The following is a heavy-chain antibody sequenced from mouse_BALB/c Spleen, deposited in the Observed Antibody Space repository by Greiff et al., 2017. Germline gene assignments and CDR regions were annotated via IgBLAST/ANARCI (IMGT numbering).Heavy chain of an antibody. CDR2: ISYSGST. J-gene: IGHJ4*01. CDR3: ARSGYPYYAMDY. Sequence: EVKLVESGPGLVKPSQSLSLTCTVTGYSITSDYAWNWIRQFPGNKLEWMGYISYSGSTSYNPSLKSRISITRDTSKNQFFLQLNSVTTEDTATYYCARSGYPYYAMDYWGQGTSVTVSS. V-gene: IGHV3-2*02. D-gene: IGHD3-1*01. CDR1: GYSITSDYA.